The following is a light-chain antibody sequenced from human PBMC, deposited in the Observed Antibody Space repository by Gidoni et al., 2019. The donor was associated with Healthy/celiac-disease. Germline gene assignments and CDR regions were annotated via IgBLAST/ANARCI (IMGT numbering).Light chain of an antibody. CDR1: QSISSW. V-gene: IGKV1-5*03. J-gene: IGKJ1*01. CDR2: MAS. CDR3: QQYNSYSRP. Sequence: DSQMTQSPSTLSASVGDRVNITCRASQSISSWLAWYPQKPGKAPKLLIYMASSLESGVPSRFRGRGSGTEFTLTILSLQPDVFATYYFQQYNSYSRPFGQGTKVEIK.